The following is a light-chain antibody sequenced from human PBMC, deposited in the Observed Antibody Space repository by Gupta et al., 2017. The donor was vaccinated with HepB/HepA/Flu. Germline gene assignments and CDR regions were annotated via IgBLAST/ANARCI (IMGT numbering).Light chain of an antibody. V-gene: IGLV1-44*01. CDR2: SNN. J-gene: IGLJ2*01. Sequence: QSVLTQPPSASGTPGQRVTISCSGSCSNIGSNTVNWYQQLPGTAPKLLIYSNNQRPSGVPDRFSGSKSGTSASLAISGLQSEDEADYYCAAWDDSLNGHVVFGGGIKLTVL. CDR3: AAWDDSLNGHVV. CDR1: CSNIGSNT.